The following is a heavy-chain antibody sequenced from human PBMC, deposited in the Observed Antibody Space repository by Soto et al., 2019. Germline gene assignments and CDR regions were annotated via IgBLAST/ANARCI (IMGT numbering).Heavy chain of an antibody. CDR2: MNPNSGNT. D-gene: IGHD3-22*01. CDR3: ARGWDYYDSSGYYRTGYGMDV. Sequence: ASVKVSCKASGYTFTSYDINWVRQATGQGLEWMGWMNPNSGNTGYAQKFQGRVTMTRNTSISTAYMELSSLRSEDTAVYYCARGWDYYDSSGYYRTGYGMDVWGQGTTVTVSS. J-gene: IGHJ6*02. V-gene: IGHV1-8*01. CDR1: GYTFTSYD.